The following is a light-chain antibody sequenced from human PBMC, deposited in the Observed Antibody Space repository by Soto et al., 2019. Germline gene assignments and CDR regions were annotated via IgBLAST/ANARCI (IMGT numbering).Light chain of an antibody. CDR3: QHYSTSPSYT. CDR1: QSVKNSY. CDR2: ETS. V-gene: IGKV3-20*01. J-gene: IGKJ2*01. Sequence: EIVLTQSPGTLSVSPGEGVTLSCRASQSVKNSYLAWYQHKPGQAPRLLISETSTRASGIPDRFSGGGSGTDFTLTINTLEPEDSAVYHCQHYSTSPSYTFGQGTKLE.